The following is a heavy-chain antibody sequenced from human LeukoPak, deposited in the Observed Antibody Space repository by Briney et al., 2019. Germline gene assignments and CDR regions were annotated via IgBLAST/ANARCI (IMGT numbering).Heavy chain of an antibody. J-gene: IGHJ4*02. CDR2: INPNSGGT. D-gene: IGHD3-10*01. CDR3: ARGGNYYYGSGSFDY. CDR1: GYTFTGYY. V-gene: IGHV1-2*02. Sequence: ASVKVSCKASGYTFTGYYMHWVRQAPGQGLEWMGWINPNSGGTNYAQKFQGRVTMTRDTSISTAYMELSRLRSDDTAVYYCARGGNYYYGSGSFDYWGQGTLVTVSS.